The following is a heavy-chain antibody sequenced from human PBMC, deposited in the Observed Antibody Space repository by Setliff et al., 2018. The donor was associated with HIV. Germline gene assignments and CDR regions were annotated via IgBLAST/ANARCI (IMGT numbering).Heavy chain of an antibody. V-gene: IGHV4-39*07. D-gene: IGHD6-13*01. CDR1: GGSISRSSYY. J-gene: IGHJ4*02. CDR3: ERGVEGAGL. CDR2: IFSSGHT. Sequence: PSETLSLTCTVSGGSISRSSYYWAWIRQPLGKVLEWVGIIFSSGHTFYNPSLRSPVTISVDTSKNQFSLKLSAVTAADTAVYCCERGVEGAGLWGQGTLVTVSS.